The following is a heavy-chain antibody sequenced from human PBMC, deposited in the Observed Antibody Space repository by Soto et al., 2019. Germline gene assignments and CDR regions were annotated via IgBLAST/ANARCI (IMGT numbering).Heavy chain of an antibody. Sequence: PGGSQRLSCAASGFTFSSYAMTWVRQAPGKGLEWVSVITYNGDNTYYADSVKGRFTISRDNSKDTVPLQMNSLRAEDTAVYYCAGYTRGPTLFYFDFWGPGPLVTVSS. D-gene: IGHD5-18*01. CDR3: AGYTRGPTLFYFDF. J-gene: IGHJ4*02. CDR2: ITYNGDNT. V-gene: IGHV3-23*01. CDR1: GFTFSSYA.